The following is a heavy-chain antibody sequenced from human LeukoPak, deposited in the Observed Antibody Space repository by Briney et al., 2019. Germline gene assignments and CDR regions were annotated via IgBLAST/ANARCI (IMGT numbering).Heavy chain of an antibody. J-gene: IGHJ4*02. V-gene: IGHV4-31*03. CDR3: ASAYCTTTYCYIDY. D-gene: IGHD2-2*02. CDR2: ICYSGST. CDR1: GGSISSGGYY. Sequence: SETLSLTCTVSGGSISSGGYYWDWIRQHPGKGLEWIGYICYSGSTCYNPSLQSRVTISVDTSKNQFSLKLRSVTAADTAVYYCASAYCTTTYCYIDYWGQGTLVTVSS.